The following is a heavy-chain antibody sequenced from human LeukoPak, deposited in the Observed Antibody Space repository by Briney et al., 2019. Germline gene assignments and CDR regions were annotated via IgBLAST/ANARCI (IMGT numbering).Heavy chain of an antibody. D-gene: IGHD3-16*01. CDR2: INHSGST. J-gene: IGHJ6*03. CDR3: ARGRQEQLGGYYCYYMDV. CDR1: GGSFSGDY. V-gene: IGHV4-34*01. Sequence: SETLSFTCAVYGGSFSGDYWSWIRQPPGKGLEWIGEINHSGSTNYNPSLKSRVTISVDTSKNQFSLKLSSVTAADTAVYYCARGRQEQLGGYYCYYMDVWGKGTTVTVSS.